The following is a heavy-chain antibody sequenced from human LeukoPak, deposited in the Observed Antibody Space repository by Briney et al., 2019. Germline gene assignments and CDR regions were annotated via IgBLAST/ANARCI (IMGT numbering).Heavy chain of an antibody. D-gene: IGHD1-26*01. V-gene: IGHV4-59*12. CDR1: GGSLTYYY. J-gene: IGHJ4*02. CDR2: IYYSGST. CDR3: ARDLESGSYEHYFDY. Sequence: SETLSLTCSVSGGSLTYYYWTWIRQPPGRRPEWIGFIYYSGSTNYNPSLESRVAFSVDTSKNQVSLKLSSVTPEDTAVYYCARDLESGSYEHYFDYWGQGTLVTVTS.